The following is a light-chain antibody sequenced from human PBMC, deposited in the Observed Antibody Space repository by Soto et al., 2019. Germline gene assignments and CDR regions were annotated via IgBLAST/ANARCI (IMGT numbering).Light chain of an antibody. V-gene: IGKV1-9*01. Sequence: IRFTQSLSSLSASVGDRVTITCRASQAITNNLAWYQQKPGNPPRLLIYEESTLHSGVPSRFSGRKVGTQFILTIDSLQPEDFATYYCQQVKSYPRTFCGGAKV. CDR3: QQVKSYPRT. CDR1: QAITNN. CDR2: EES. J-gene: IGKJ4*01.